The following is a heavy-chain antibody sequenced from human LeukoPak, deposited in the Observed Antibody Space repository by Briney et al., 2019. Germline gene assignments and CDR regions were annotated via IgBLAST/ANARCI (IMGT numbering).Heavy chain of an antibody. CDR3: ARGEDSSGYPPDY. V-gene: IGHV4-34*01. D-gene: IGHD3-22*01. J-gene: IGHJ4*02. CDR2: INHSGST. CDR1: GGSFSGYY. Sequence: SETLSLTCAVYGGSFSGYYWSWIRQPPGKGLEWIGEINHSGSTNYNPSLKSRVTISVDTSKNQFSLKLSSVTAADTAVYYCARGEDSSGYPPDYWGQGTLVTVSS.